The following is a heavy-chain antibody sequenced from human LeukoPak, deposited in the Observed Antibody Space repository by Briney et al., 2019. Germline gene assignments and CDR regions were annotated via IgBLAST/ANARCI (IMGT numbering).Heavy chain of an antibody. CDR3: AKTTTGYSSGRYPGWPVDY. D-gene: IGHD6-19*01. CDR1: GFTFSSYA. CDR2: ISGSGSGT. Sequence: GGSLRLSCAASGFTFSSYAVSWVRQAPGKGLEWVSAISGSGSGTYYADSVKGRFTISRDNSKNTLYLQMNSLSTEDTAVYYCAKTTTGYSSGRYPGWPVDYWGQGTLVTVSS. V-gene: IGHV3-23*01. J-gene: IGHJ4*02.